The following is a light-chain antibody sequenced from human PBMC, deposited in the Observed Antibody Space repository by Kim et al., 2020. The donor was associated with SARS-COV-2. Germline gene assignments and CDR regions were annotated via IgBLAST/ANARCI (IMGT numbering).Light chain of an antibody. V-gene: IGKV6-21*01. CDR2: YTS. Sequence: SVAPMETVTITCRASQSDGSSLHWYQQKPYQSPKLLIKYTSQSFSGVPSRFSGSGSGTDFTLTIDSLEAEDAATYYCHQSSSLPYSFGQGTKLEI. CDR1: QSDGSS. CDR3: HQSSSLPYS. J-gene: IGKJ2*03.